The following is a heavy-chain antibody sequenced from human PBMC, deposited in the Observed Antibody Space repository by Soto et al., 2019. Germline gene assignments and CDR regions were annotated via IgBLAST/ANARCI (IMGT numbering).Heavy chain of an antibody. Sequence: PGGSLRLSCAASGFTFSSYGMHWVRQAPGKGLEWVAVISYDGSNKYYADPVKGRFTISRDNSKNTLYLQMNSLRAEDTAVYYCAKDPQGFISYGDYDRAVAHNDYWGQGTLVTVSS. CDR3: AKDPQGFISYGDYDRAVAHNDY. J-gene: IGHJ4*02. CDR1: GFTFSSYG. D-gene: IGHD4-17*01. V-gene: IGHV3-30*18. CDR2: ISYDGSNK.